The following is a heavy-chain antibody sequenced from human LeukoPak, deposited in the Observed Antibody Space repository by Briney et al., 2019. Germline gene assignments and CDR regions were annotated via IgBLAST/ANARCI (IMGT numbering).Heavy chain of an antibody. Sequence: GGSLRLSCVASGFTFTNYWMSWIRQAPGKGLEWVANMNTDGSDTYYLGSVKGRFTISRDNARNSRSLQMNSLRADDTAVYYCVRTFVEVPGHSVLFDLWGHGALVTVSS. CDR3: VRTFVEVPGHSVLFDL. J-gene: IGHJ4*01. CDR2: MNTDGSDT. CDR1: GFTFTNYW. V-gene: IGHV3-7*01. D-gene: IGHD2-2*01.